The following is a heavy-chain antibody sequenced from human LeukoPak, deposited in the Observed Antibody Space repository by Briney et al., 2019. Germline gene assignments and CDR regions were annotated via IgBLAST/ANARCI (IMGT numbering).Heavy chain of an antibody. D-gene: IGHD3-3*01. V-gene: IGHV1-2*02. CDR1: GYTFTGYY. CDR3: ARITIFGPYYGMDV. J-gene: IGHJ6*02. CDR2: INPNSGGT. Sequence: ASVKVSCKASGYTFTGYYMHWVRQAPGQGLEWMGWINPNSGGTNYAQKFQGRVTMTRDTSISTAYMELSRLRSDDTAVYYCARITIFGPYYGMDVWGQGTTVTVSS.